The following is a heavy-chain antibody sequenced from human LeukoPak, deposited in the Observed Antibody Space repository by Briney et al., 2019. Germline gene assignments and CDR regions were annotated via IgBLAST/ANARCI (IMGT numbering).Heavy chain of an antibody. CDR3: AKARIVVIPPADALDV. J-gene: IGHJ3*01. D-gene: IGHD3-22*01. Sequence: PGGSLRLSCAASGFTFRSYAMNWVRQAPGKGLEWGSSLSGSGARTDYADSVKRRFTISRDNSKNTLHLQMNSLRAEDTAVYYCAKARIVVIPPADALDVWGQGTLVTVSS. V-gene: IGHV3-23*01. CDR2: LSGSGART. CDR1: GFTFRSYA.